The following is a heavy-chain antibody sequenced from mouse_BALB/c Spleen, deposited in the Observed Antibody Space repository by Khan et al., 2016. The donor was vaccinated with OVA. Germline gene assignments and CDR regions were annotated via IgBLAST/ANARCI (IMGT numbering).Heavy chain of an antibody. CDR2: INPHIGET. CDR3: ARIYGSDFDY. V-gene: IGHV1-20*02. D-gene: IGHD1-1*01. Sequence: VQLKESGPELVKPGASVKISCKASGYSFTGYFMNWVMQSHGKSLEWIGRINPHIGETFYNPKFKGKATLTVDESSSTVHMELRSLASEDSAVYYWARIYGSDFDYWGQGTTLTVSS. CDR1: GYSFTGYF. J-gene: IGHJ2*01.